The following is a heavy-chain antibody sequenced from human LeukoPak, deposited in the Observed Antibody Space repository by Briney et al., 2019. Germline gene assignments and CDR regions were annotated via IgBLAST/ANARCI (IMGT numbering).Heavy chain of an antibody. CDR3: AKSGGYRLIDY. V-gene: IGHV4-39*01. CDR1: GASISGSGYY. J-gene: IGHJ4*02. D-gene: IGHD1-26*01. CDR2: IYSSGST. Sequence: KPSETLSLTCTVSGASISGSGYYWGWIRQPPGKGLEWIGSIYSSGSTYYNASLQSRVTISIETSKNQISLRLNSVTAADTAMYYCAKSGGYRLIDYWGQGTLVTVSS.